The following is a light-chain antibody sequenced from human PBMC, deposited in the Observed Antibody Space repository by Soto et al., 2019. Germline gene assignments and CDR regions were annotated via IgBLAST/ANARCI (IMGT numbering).Light chain of an antibody. CDR2: AAS. V-gene: IGKV1-5*01. J-gene: IGKJ1*01. CDR1: QTIMTY. Sequence: DIQMTQSPSSLSAFVGDEVTITCRASQTIMTYLNWYQLKPGKPPRLLIYAASSLQSGVPSRFSGSGSGTEFTLTISSLQPDDFATYYCQHYNSYSEAFGQGTKVDIK. CDR3: QHYNSYSEA.